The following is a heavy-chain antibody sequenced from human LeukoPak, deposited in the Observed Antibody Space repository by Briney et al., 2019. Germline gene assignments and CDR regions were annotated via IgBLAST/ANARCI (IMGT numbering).Heavy chain of an antibody. CDR3: ARGTATGGRMDY. CDR2: ISWNSGSI. J-gene: IGHJ4*02. Sequence: GGSLRLSCAASGFTFDYYAMHWVRQAPGKGLEWVSGISWNSGSIGYADSVKGRFTISRDNTKNSLYLEMNSLRAEDMALYYCARGTATGGRMDYWGQGTLVTVSS. D-gene: IGHD5-24*01. CDR1: GFTFDYYA. V-gene: IGHV3-9*03.